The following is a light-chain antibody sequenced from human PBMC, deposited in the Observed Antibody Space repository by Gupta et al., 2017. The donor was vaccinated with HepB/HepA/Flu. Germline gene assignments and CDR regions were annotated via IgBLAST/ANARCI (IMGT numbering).Light chain of an antibody. V-gene: IGLV2-23*01. CDR3: CSFTGTNTFVV. Sequence: QSALTQPASVSGSPGQSITIPCTATVSDLGTYNPVSWYPQYPSKPPKLLIYDDSKRPSGHTNRFSGSKSGSTASLTISGLHAEDEAEYYCCSFTGTNTFVVFGGGTMLTVL. J-gene: IGLJ2*01. CDR2: DDS. CDR1: VSDLGTYNP.